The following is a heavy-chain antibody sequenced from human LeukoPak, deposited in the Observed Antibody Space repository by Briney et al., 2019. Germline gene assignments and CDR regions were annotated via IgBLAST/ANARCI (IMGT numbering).Heavy chain of an antibody. CDR2: INPNSGGT. D-gene: IGHD3-22*01. V-gene: IGHV1-2*02. Sequence: SVKVSCKASGYTFTGYYMHWVRQAPGQGLEWMGWINPNSGGTNYAQKFQGRVTMTRDTSISTAYMELSRLRSDDTAVYYCARDPAGWPGSSGYYYYMDVWGKGTTVTVSS. CDR1: GYTFTGYY. J-gene: IGHJ6*03. CDR3: ARDPAGWPGSSGYYYYMDV.